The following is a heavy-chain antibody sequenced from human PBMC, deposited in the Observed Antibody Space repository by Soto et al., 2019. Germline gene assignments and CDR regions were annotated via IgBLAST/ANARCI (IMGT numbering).Heavy chain of an antibody. D-gene: IGHD4-17*01. J-gene: IGHJ6*02. CDR3: AREYGDYVDRYYYYYGMDV. CDR1: GFTFSSYG. CDR2: RWYDGSNK. Sequence: QVQLVESGGGVVQPGRSLRLSCAASGFTFSSYGMHWVRQAPGKGLEWVAVRWYDGSNKYYADSVKGRFTISRDNSKNTLYLQMNSLRAEDTAVYYCAREYGDYVDRYYYYYGMDVWGQGTTVTVSS. V-gene: IGHV3-33*01.